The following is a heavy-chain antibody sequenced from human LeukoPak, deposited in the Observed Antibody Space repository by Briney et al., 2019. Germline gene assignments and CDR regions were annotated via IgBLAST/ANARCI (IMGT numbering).Heavy chain of an antibody. Sequence: SQTLSLTCTVSGGSISSGSYYWSWIRQPGGKGLEWIGRIYTSGSTNYNPSLKSRVTISVDPSKNQFSLKLSSVTAADTAVYYCAQTYYDFWSGQNRMDVWGKGTTVTVSS. D-gene: IGHD3-3*01. J-gene: IGHJ6*04. CDR3: AQTYYDFWSGQNRMDV. CDR1: GGSISSGSYY. CDR2: IYTSGST. V-gene: IGHV4-61*02.